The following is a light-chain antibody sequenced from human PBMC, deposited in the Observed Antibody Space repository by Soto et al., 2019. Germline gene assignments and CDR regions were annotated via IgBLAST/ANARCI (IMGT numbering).Light chain of an antibody. CDR2: GTS. V-gene: IGKV3-11*01. CDR1: QSVGSY. CDR3: QHRGKWPRT. Sequence: EIVLTQSPATLSLSPGERATLSCRASQSVGSYLAWYQQKPGQAPRRLIYGTSNRATGIPGRFSGSGSETDFTLTISSLEPEDCGVYYCQHRGKWPRTFGQGTKLEIK. J-gene: IGKJ2*01.